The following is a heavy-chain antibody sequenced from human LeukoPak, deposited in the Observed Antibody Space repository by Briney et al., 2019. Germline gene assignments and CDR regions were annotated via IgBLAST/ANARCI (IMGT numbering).Heavy chain of an antibody. D-gene: IGHD2-2*01. J-gene: IGHJ5*02. CDR1: GFTFSSYG. Sequence: PGGSLRLSCAASGFTFSSYGMHWVRQAPGKGLEWVAFIRYDGSNKYYADSVKGRFTISRDNSKNTLYLQMNSLRAEDTAVYYCAKASYCSSTSCLLSEFDPWGQGTLVTVSS. CDR3: AKASYCSSTSCLLSEFDP. CDR2: IRYDGSNK. V-gene: IGHV3-30*02.